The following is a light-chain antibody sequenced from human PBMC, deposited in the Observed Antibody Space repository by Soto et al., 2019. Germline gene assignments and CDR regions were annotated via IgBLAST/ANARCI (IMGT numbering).Light chain of an antibody. J-gene: IGKJ3*01. CDR2: AAS. CDR3: QESYSTPSVT. V-gene: IGKV1-39*01. Sequence: DIQMTQSPSSMSASVGDRVTITCRASQSISAYLNWYQQKPGKAPKLLIYAASSLQSGVPSRFSGSGSGTDFTLTISSLPPDDFATYYCQESYSTPSVTFGPGTKVDI. CDR1: QSISAY.